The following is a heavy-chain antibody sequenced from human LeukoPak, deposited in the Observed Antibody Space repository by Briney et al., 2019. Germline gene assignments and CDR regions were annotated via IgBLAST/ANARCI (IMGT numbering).Heavy chain of an antibody. CDR2: IYYSGST. Sequence: PSGTLSLTCAVSGGSISSGGYYWSWIRQHPGKGLEWIGYIYYSGSTYYNPSLKSRVTISVDTSKNQFSLKLSSVTAADTAVYYCARESGDYTEVGDYWGQGTLVTVSS. D-gene: IGHD4-17*01. CDR1: GGSISSGGYY. V-gene: IGHV4-31*11. CDR3: ARESGDYTEVGDY. J-gene: IGHJ4*02.